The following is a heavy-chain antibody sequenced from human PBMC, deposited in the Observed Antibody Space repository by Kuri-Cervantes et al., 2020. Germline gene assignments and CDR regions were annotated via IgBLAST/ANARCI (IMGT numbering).Heavy chain of an antibody. V-gene: IGHV3-33*06. CDR1: GFTFSSYG. Sequence: LSLTCAASGFTFSSYGMHWVRQAPGKGLEWVAVIWYDGSNKYYADSVKGRFTISRDNSKNTLYLQMNSLRAEDTAVYYCAKDSTVTAYYYYYGMDVWGQGTTVTVSS. D-gene: IGHD4-17*01. J-gene: IGHJ6*02. CDR2: IWYDGSNK. CDR3: AKDSTVTAYYYYYGMDV.